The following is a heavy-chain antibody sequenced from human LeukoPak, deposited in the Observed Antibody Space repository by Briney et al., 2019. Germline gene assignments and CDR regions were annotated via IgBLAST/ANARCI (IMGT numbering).Heavy chain of an antibody. CDR3: APLDYYDSSGPLT. D-gene: IGHD3-22*01. Sequence: SETLSLTCTVSGYSISSGYYWGWIRQPPGKGLEWIGSIYHSGSTYYNPSLKSRVTISVDTSKNQFSLKLSSVTAADTAVYYCAPLDYYDSSGPLTWGRGTLVTVSS. CDR1: GYSISSGYY. J-gene: IGHJ2*01. CDR2: IYHSGST. V-gene: IGHV4-38-2*02.